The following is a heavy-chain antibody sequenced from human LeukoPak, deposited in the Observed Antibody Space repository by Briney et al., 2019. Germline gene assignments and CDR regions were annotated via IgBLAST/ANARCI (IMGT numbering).Heavy chain of an antibody. J-gene: IGHJ3*02. CDR1: GFTFSSYG. Sequence: PGRSLRLSCAASGFTFSSYGLHWVRQAPGKGLEWVAVIWYDGSNKYYADSVKGRFTISRDNSKNTLYLQMNSLRAEDTAVYYCARDRWGAFDIWGQGTMVTVSS. CDR2: IWYDGSNK. D-gene: IGHD3-16*01. CDR3: ARDRWGAFDI. V-gene: IGHV3-33*01.